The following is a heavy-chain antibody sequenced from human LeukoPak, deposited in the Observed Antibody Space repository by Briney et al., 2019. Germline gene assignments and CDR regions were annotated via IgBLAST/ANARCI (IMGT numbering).Heavy chain of an antibody. CDR3: ARGTYSGSYYYYYMDV. V-gene: IGHV3-21*04. J-gene: IGHJ6*03. CDR1: GFTFSSYS. D-gene: IGHD1-26*01. Sequence: GGSLRLSCAASGFTFSSYSMNWVRQAPGKGLEWVSSISSSSSYIYYADSVKGRFTISRDNAKNSLYLQMNSLRAEDTAVYYCARGTYSGSYYYYYMDVWGKGTTVTVSS. CDR2: ISSSSSYI.